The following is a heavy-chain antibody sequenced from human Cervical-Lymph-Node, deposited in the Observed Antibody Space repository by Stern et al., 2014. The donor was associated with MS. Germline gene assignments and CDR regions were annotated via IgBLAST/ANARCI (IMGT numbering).Heavy chain of an antibody. D-gene: IGHD4-17*01. V-gene: IGHV7-4-1*02. CDR2: INTNTGNP. J-gene: IGHJ4*02. Sequence: QVQLVQSGSELKKPGASVKVYCKASGYSFTHFALNWVRHAPGQGLQWMGWINTNTGNPSYAQAFTGRFVFSLDTSVSTAYLQISSLKAEDTAVYYCARDPHDYGDRFDYWGQGTLVTVSS. CDR3: ARDPHDYGDRFDY. CDR1: GYSFTHFA.